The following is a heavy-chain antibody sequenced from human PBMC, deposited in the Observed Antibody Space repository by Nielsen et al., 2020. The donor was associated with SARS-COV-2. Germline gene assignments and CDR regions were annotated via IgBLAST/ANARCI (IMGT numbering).Heavy chain of an antibody. CDR1: GFTFSSYA. CDR2: ISRSSGDK. D-gene: IGHD2-2*01. J-gene: IGHJ6*01. V-gene: IGHV3-21*01. Sequence: GESLKISCAASGFTFSSYAMSWVRQAPGKGLEWVSSISRSSGDKYYADAVRGRFTISRDNAKNSLYLQMHSLRAEDTAVYYCAREVVPATMIDYYY. CDR3: AREVVPATMIDYYY.